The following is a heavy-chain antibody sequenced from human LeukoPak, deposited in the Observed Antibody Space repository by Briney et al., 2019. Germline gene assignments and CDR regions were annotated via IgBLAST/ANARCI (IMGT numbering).Heavy chain of an antibody. CDR1: GFTFSSYA. CDR2: MKQDGSEK. J-gene: IGHJ6*03. CDR3: ARAPRVDYMDV. V-gene: IGHV3-7*01. D-gene: IGHD2-15*01. Sequence: GRSLRLSCAASGFTFSSYAMHWVRQAPGKGLEWVANMKQDGSEKYYVVSVKGRFTISRDNAKNSLYLQMNSLRAEDTAVYYCARAPRVDYMDVWGKGTTVTVSS.